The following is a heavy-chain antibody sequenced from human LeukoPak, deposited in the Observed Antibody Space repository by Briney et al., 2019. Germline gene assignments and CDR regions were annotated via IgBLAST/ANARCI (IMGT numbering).Heavy chain of an antibody. CDR1: GYTFTSYG. D-gene: IGHD1-26*01. V-gene: IGHV1-18*01. CDR3: ARGVTGGSYYYYYYYYMDV. Sequence: ASVKVSCKASGYTFTSYGISWVRQAPGQGLEWMGWISAYNGNTNYAQKLQGRVTMTTDTSTSTAYMELSSLRSEDTAVYYCARGVTGGSYYYYYYYYMDVWGKGTTVTVSS. CDR2: ISAYNGNT. J-gene: IGHJ6*03.